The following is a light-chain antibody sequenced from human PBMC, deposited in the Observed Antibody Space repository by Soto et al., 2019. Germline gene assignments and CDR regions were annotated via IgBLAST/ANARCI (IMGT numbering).Light chain of an antibody. Sequence: QSALTQPASVSGSPGQSITISCTGTSSDVGGYNYVSWCQQHPGKAPKLMIYDVSNRPSGVSNRFSGSKSSNTASLTISGLQAEDEADYYCSSYTSSSTLGVVFGGGTQVTVL. J-gene: IGLJ2*01. CDR1: SSDVGGYNY. CDR3: SSYTSSSTLGVV. CDR2: DVS. V-gene: IGLV2-14*01.